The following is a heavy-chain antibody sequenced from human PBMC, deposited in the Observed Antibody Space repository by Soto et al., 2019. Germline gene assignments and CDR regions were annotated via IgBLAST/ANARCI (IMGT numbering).Heavy chain of an antibody. J-gene: IGHJ4*02. CDR2: IIPILGIA. CDR3: ARDRGTVQLERSTDY. D-gene: IGHD1-1*01. Sequence: GASVKVSCKASGGTFSSYTISWVRQAPGQGLEWMGRIIPILGIANYAQKFQGRVTITADKSTSTAYMELSSLRSEDTAVYYCARDRGTVQLERSTDYWGQGTLVTGSS. CDR1: GGTFSSYT. V-gene: IGHV1-69*04.